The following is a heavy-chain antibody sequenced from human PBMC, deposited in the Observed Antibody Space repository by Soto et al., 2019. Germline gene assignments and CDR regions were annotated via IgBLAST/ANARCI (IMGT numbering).Heavy chain of an antibody. CDR3: IKGAGLDGGVI. V-gene: IGHV4-59*01. CDR1: GDSITTSY. D-gene: IGHD3-10*01. J-gene: IGHJ4*02. Sequence: QVHLQESGPGLVKPSEALSLTCAVSGDSITTSYWSWVRKPPGNELEWLASIYFSGDTNSNPTPKSRVTISLDTSRSQFSLKLTSVTAADTAIYYCIKGAGLDGGVIWGQGTLVTVSS. CDR2: IYFSGDT.